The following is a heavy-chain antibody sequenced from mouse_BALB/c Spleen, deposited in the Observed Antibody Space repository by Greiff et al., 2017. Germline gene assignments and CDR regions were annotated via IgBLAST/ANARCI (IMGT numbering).Heavy chain of an antibody. CDR1: GYTFTDYE. CDR3: RWLLKIDY. J-gene: IGHJ2*01. V-gene: IGHV1-15*01. Sequence: QVQLQQSGAELVRPGSSVTLSCKASGYTFTDYEMHWVKQTPVHGLEWIGAIDPETGGTAYNQKFKGKATLTADKSSSTAYMELRSLTSEDSAVYYCRWLLKIDYWGQGTTLTVSS. D-gene: IGHD2-3*01. CDR2: IDPETGGT.